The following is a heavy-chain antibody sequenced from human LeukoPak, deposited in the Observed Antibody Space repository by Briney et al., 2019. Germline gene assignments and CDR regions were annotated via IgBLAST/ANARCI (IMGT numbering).Heavy chain of an antibody. CDR2: INSDGSST. Sequence: GGSLRLSCAASGFTFSSYWMHWVRQAPGKGLVWVSRINSDGSSTSYADSVKGRFTISRDNAKNTLYLQMNSLRAEDTAVYYCARGEYCSGGSCYLLPLDYWGQGTLVTVSS. D-gene: IGHD2-15*01. V-gene: IGHV3-74*01. CDR3: ARGEYCSGGSCYLLPLDY. J-gene: IGHJ4*02. CDR1: GFTFSSYW.